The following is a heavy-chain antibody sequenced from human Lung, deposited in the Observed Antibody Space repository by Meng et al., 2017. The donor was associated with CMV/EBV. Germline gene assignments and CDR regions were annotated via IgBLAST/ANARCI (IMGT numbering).Heavy chain of an antibody. J-gene: IGHJ4*02. CDR1: GFTFSSYR. V-gene: IGHV3-21*01. CDR2: ISSTSAYI. Sequence: GGSLRLSCAASGFTFSSYRINWVRQAPGKGLEWVASISSTSAYIYYAESVEGRFIISRDNAKSSLYLTMDNLAVEDTAVYCCATGATLDYWGQGTVVTVSS. CDR3: ATGATLDY. D-gene: IGHD3-10*01.